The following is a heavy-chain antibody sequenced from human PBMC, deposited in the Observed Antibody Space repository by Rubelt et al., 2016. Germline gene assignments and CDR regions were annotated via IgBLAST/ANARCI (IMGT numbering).Heavy chain of an antibody. Sequence: QVQLVQSGAEVKKPGASVTVSCKASGYTFTNYGISWVRQAPGQGLEWMGWISAYNDNTNYAQKFQGRVTMTTDTSTGTAYMELSSLRSEDTAVYYCARDIYSGSYYGYWGQGTLVTVSS. V-gene: IGHV1-18*01. D-gene: IGHD1-26*01. CDR3: ARDIYSGSYYGY. CDR1: GYTFTNYG. CDR2: ISAYNDNT. J-gene: IGHJ4*02.